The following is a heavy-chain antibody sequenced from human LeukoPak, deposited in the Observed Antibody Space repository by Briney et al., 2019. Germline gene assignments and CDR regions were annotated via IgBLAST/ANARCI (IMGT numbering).Heavy chain of an antibody. CDR1: GFTFSTYA. V-gene: IGHV3-30*04. CDR2: ISYDGSSK. Sequence: QTGGSLRLSCAASGFTFSTYAMHWVRQAPGKGLEWVAVISYDGSSKYYADSVKGRFTISRANSKNTLYLQMNSLRAEDTAVYYCARARSSYGYGDAFDIWGQGTMVTVSS. D-gene: IGHD5-18*01. J-gene: IGHJ3*02. CDR3: ARARSSYGYGDAFDI.